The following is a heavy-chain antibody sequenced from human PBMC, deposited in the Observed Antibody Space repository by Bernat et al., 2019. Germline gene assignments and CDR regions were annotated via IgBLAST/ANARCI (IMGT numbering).Heavy chain of an antibody. CDR1: GFTVSSNY. J-gene: IGHJ4*02. D-gene: IGHD3-22*01. V-gene: IGHV3-66*01. CDR3: ARGRSYYDSSGYYY. Sequence: EVQLVESGGGLVQPGGSLRLSCAASGFTVSSNYMSWVRQAPGKGLEWVSVIYSGGSTYYADSVKGRFTISRDNSKNTLYLQMNSLRAEDTAVYYCARGRSYYDSSGYYYWGQGTLVTVSS. CDR2: IYSGGST.